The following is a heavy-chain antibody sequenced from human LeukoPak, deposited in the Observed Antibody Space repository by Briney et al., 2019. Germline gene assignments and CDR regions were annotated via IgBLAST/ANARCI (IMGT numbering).Heavy chain of an antibody. Sequence: PGGSLRLSCSASGFTFGDYAMHWVRQAPGKGLDYVSAISGNGGSTYYADSVKGRFTISRDNSKDTLYLQMSSLRAEDAAVYYCVKLAEGGCWGQGTLVTVSS. CDR1: GFTFGDYA. CDR3: VKLAEGGC. D-gene: IGHD2-15*01. V-gene: IGHV3-64D*09. J-gene: IGHJ4*02. CDR2: ISGNGGST.